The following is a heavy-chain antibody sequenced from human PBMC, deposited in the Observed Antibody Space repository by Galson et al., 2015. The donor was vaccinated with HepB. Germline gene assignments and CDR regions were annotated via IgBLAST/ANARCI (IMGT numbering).Heavy chain of an antibody. Sequence: SVKVSCKASGYTFTSYEMHWVRQAPGQRLEWIGWINIGHGYRKYSQKFQGRVTMSRDTSAGIAYMELSSLKSEDTAVYYCARPRVLQDRTPVYFDSWGQGTLITVSS. CDR1: GYTFTSYE. CDR2: INIGHGYR. D-gene: IGHD1-14*01. CDR3: ARPRVLQDRTPVYFDS. J-gene: IGHJ4*02. V-gene: IGHV1-3*04.